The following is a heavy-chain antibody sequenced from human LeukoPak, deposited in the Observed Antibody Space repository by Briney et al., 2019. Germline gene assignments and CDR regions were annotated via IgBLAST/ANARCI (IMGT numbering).Heavy chain of an antibody. D-gene: IGHD3-3*01. CDR3: ATDRYDSWSASYDHYXXXDV. CDR2: IHSDGGTT. J-gene: IGHJ6*02. V-gene: IGHV3-74*01. Sequence: GGSLRLSCAASGFTFSSYWMHWVRQAPGNGLVWVSRIHSDGGTTSYADSVKGRFTISRDNAKNTLYLQMTRLRAEDTAVYYCATDRYDSWSASYDHYXXXDVWGQGPTVPVSS. CDR1: GFTFSSYW.